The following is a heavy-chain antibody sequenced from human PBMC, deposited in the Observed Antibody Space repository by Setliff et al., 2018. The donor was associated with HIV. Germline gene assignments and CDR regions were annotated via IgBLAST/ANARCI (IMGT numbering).Heavy chain of an antibody. CDR1: GYKFTDYW. V-gene: IGHV5-51*01. CDR3: ARRSGYDWGGAYYYGMDV. J-gene: IGHJ6*02. CDR2: IYPGDSDT. D-gene: IGHD5-12*01. Sequence: PGESLKISCKGFGYKFTDYWVGWVRQMPGEGLEWMGIIYPGDSDTRYSPSFQGQVTISADKSISTAYLQWSSLKASDTAMYYCARRSGYDWGGAYYYGMDVWGQGTTVTVSS.